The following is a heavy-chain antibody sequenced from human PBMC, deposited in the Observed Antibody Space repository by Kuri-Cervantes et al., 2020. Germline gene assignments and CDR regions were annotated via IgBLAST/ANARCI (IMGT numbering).Heavy chain of an antibody. J-gene: IGHJ6*02. Sequence: SETLSLTCAVYSGSFSGYYWSWIRQPQGKGLEWIGEINHSGSTNYNPSLKGRVTIAVDTSKNQFSLKLSSVTAADTAVYYCAREGKVVTMVRGVYYYYGKDVWGQGTTVTVSS. CDR3: AREGKVVTMVRGVYYYYGKDV. CDR2: INHSGST. V-gene: IGHV4-34*01. CDR1: SGSFSGYY. D-gene: IGHD3-10*01.